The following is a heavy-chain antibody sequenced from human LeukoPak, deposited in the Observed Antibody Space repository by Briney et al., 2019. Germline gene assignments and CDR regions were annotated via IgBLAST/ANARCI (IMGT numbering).Heavy chain of an antibody. D-gene: IGHD2-2*01. CDR2: FDPEDGET. Sequence: GASVKVSCKVSGYTLTELSMHWVRPAPGKGLEWMGGFDPEDGETIYAQKLQGRVTMTEDTSTDTAYMELSSLRSEDTAVYYCATRTVPAAVSPWFDPWGQGTLVTVSS. V-gene: IGHV1-24*01. CDR3: ATRTVPAAVSPWFDP. CDR1: GYTLTELS. J-gene: IGHJ5*02.